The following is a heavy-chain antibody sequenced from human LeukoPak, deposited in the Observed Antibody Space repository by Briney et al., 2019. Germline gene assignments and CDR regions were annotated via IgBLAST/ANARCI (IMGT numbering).Heavy chain of an antibody. CDR2: ISTYSGDT. V-gene: IGHV1-18*04. Sequence: ASVKVSCKPSGSTFGNSGVSCVRQAPGQGLEWMGWISTYSGDTDYAQTLQGRVTMTTDTATSTIYMELRNLRSDDTAVYYCARDYDSSFYYRTDYWGQGTLVTVSS. D-gene: IGHD3-22*01. CDR3: ARDYDSSFYYRTDY. J-gene: IGHJ4*02. CDR1: GSTFGNSG.